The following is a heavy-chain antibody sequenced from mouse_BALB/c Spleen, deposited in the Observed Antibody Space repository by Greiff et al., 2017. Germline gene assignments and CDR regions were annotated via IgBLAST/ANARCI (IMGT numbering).Heavy chain of an antibody. CDR3: ARLLRLRDDMDY. V-gene: IGHV5-17*02. CDR1: GFTFSSFG. CDR2: ISSGSSTI. Sequence: EVKLMESGGGLVQPGGSRKLSCAASGFTFSSFGMHWVRQAPEKGLEWVAYISSGSSTIYYADTVKGRFTISRDNPKNTLFLQMTSLRSEDTAMYYCARLLRLRDDMDYWGQGTSVTVAS. D-gene: IGHD1-2*01. J-gene: IGHJ4*01.